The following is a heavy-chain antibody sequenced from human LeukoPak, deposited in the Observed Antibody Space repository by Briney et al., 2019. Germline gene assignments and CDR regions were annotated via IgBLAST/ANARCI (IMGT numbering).Heavy chain of an antibody. CDR2: ITSSSNYI. CDR1: GFTFSIYS. CDR3: ARDRGYFDN. V-gene: IGHV3-21*03. Sequence: PGGSLRLSCAASGFTFSIYSMNCVRQAPGKGLEWLSSITSSSNYIYYAGSVKGRFTISRDNVQNSLYLQMNSLRAEDTAMYYCARDRGYFDNWGQGTLVTVSS. J-gene: IGHJ4*02.